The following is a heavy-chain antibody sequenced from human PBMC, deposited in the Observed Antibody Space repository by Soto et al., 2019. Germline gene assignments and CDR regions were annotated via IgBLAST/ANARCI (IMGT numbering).Heavy chain of an antibody. V-gene: IGHV1-18*01. CDR1: GYTFTTYG. Sequence: QVQLVQSGPEVKKPGASVKVSCKTSGYTFTTYGISWVRQAPGQGLEWMGWISPYNGDTHYAQKFQGRVTMTTDTSTTTAYIELRTLRSDDRAIYFCARAVSVAQYYYYMDVWGKGTTVAVSS. J-gene: IGHJ6*03. CDR3: ARAVSVAQYYYYMDV. D-gene: IGHD6-19*01. CDR2: ISPYNGDT.